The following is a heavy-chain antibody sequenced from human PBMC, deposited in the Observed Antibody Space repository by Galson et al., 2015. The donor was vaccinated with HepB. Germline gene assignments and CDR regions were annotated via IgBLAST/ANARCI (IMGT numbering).Heavy chain of an antibody. J-gene: IGHJ4*02. V-gene: IGHV1-2*02. CDR3: ARGQGVGPSFGVFDY. CDR1: GYTFTGYY. D-gene: IGHD3-16*01. Sequence: SVKVSCKASGYTFTGYYMHWVRQAPGQGLEWMGWINPNSGGTNYAQKFQDRVTMTRDTSISTAYMELSRLRSDDTAVYYCARGQGVGPSFGVFDYWGQGTLVTVSS. CDR2: INPNSGGT.